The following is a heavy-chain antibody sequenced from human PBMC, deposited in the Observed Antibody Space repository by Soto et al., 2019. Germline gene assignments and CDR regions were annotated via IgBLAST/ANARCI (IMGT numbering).Heavy chain of an antibody. CDR2: IYTSGST. V-gene: IGHV4-4*07. J-gene: IGHJ6*02. CDR1: GGSISSYY. D-gene: IGHD3-9*01. Sequence: SETLSLTCTVSGGSISSYYWSWIRQPAGKGLEWIGRIYTSGSTNYNPSLKSRVTMSVDTSKNQFSLKLSSVTAADTAVYYCARDGDILTGNQGNYYYYGMDVWGQGTTVTVSS. CDR3: ARDGDILTGNQGNYYYYGMDV.